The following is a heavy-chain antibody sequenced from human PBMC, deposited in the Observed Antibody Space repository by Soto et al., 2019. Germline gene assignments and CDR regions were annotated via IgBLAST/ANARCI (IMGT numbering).Heavy chain of an antibody. V-gene: IGHV1-69*02. CDR3: ASLPYCSGGSCYATDY. D-gene: IGHD2-15*01. CDR2: IIPIIGII. Sequence: SVKVSCKASGCTFSTYTITWVRQAPGQGLEWMGRIIPIIGIINYAQKFQGRVTITADESTSTAYIELSSLRSEDTAVYYCASLPYCSGGSCYATDYWGQGTLVTVSS. J-gene: IGHJ4*02. CDR1: GCTFSTYT.